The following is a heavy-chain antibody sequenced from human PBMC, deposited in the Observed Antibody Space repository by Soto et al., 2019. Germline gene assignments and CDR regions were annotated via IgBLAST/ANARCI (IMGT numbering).Heavy chain of an antibody. CDR2: IKQDGSEK. D-gene: IGHD3-3*01. CDR1: SSYW. V-gene: IGHV3-7*01. Sequence: SSYWRSWVRQAPGKGLEWVANIKQDGSEKYYVDSVKGRFTISRDNAKNSLYLQMNSLRAEDTAVYYCARETYYDFWSGYPLGMDVGGQGTTVNVSS. CDR3: ARETYYDFWSGYPLGMDV. J-gene: IGHJ6*02.